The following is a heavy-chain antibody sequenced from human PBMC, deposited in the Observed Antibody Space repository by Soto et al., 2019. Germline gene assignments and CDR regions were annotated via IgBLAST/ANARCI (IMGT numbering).Heavy chain of an antibody. CDR1: GFTFRTYA. CDR3: TRERCAYGDPKWYFDL. J-gene: IGHJ2*01. CDR2: LFGSGAGI. V-gene: IGHV3-23*01. D-gene: IGHD4-17*01. Sequence: PGGSLRLSCAASGFTFRTYAMSWVRHAPGKGLEWVAGLFGSGAGISYADSVKGRFTISRDNSNNMLYLQMGSLRVEDTAVYYCTRERCAYGDPKWYFDLWGRGTLVIVSS.